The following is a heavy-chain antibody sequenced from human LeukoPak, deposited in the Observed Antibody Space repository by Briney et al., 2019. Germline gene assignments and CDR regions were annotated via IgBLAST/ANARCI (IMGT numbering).Heavy chain of an antibody. V-gene: IGHV3-53*01. CDR1: GFTVSNSY. Sequence: GGSLRLSCAASGFTVSNSYMSWVRQAPGKGLEWVSVIYGGGGTYYADSVKGRFTISRDNSKNTLYLQMSNLRAEDTAVYYCARAKVPYGDYYWGQGTLVTVSS. J-gene: IGHJ4*02. CDR2: IYGGGGT. CDR3: ARAKVPYGDYY. D-gene: IGHD4-17*01.